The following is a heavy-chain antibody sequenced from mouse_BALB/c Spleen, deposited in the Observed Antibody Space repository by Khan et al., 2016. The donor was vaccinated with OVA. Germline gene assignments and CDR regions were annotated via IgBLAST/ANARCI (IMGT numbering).Heavy chain of an antibody. V-gene: IGHV1-87*01. CDR1: GYTFTGYW. J-gene: IGHJ2*01. Sequence: QVRLQQSGTELARPGASVNLSCKASGYTFTGYWMQWVKQRPGQGLEWIGAIYPGDGNTRYTQKFKGKATLTADKSSSTAYMQLSSLASEDSAFYSCARGGITTGYFDYWGQGTTLTVSS. CDR3: ARGGITTGYFDY. CDR2: IYPGDGNT. D-gene: IGHD1-1*01.